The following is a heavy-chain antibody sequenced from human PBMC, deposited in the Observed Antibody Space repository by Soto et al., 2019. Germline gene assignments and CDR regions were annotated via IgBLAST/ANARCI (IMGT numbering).Heavy chain of an antibody. D-gene: IGHD2-15*01. V-gene: IGHV1-3*01. Sequence: ASVKVSCKASGYTFSDVLIHWVRQAPGQRLEWMGWISAGNGTTKYSQNFQGRFTISRDNSKNTLYLQMNSLRAEDTAVYYCANSAATRRTPFDYWGQGTLVTVS. J-gene: IGHJ4*02. CDR1: GYTFSDVL. CDR3: ANSAATRRTPFDY. CDR2: ISAGNGTT.